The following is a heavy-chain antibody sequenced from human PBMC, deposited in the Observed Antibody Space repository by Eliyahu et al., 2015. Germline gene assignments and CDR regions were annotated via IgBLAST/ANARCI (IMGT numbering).Heavy chain of an antibody. CDR1: GYTFTSYG. CDR2: ISAYNGNT. J-gene: IGHJ4*02. V-gene: IGHV1-18*04. Sequence: QVQLVQSGAEVKKPGASVXVSCKAXGYTFTSYGISWXRQAPGQGXEWMGWISAYNGNTNXAQKLQGRVTMTTDTSTSTAYMELRSLRSDDTAVYYCARGKDYGDYADYWGQGTLVTVSS. CDR3: ARGKDYGDYADY. D-gene: IGHD4-17*01.